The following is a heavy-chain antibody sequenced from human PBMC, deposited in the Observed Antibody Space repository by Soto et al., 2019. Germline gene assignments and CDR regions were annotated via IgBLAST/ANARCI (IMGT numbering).Heavy chain of an antibody. Sequence: KSSETLSLTCTVSGGSISSGGYYWSWIRQHPGKGLEWIGYIYYSGSTYYNPSLKSRVTISVDTSKNQFSLKLSSVTAADTAVYYCASDGRFYDFWSGYYNYYGLDVWGQGTTVSVSS. CDR2: IYYSGST. J-gene: IGHJ6*02. CDR1: GGSISSGGYY. CDR3: ASDGRFYDFWSGYYNYYGLDV. D-gene: IGHD3-3*01. V-gene: IGHV4-31*03.